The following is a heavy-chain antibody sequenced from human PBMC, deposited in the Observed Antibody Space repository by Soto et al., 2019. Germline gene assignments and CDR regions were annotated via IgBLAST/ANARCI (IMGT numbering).Heavy chain of an antibody. V-gene: IGHV4-31*03. CDR3: ARGRMVRGVHNWFDP. CDR1: GGSISSGGYY. CDR2: IYYSGST. Sequence: SETLSLTCTVSGGSISSGGYYWSWIRQHPGKGLEWIGYIYYSGSTYYNPSLKSRVTISVDTSKNQFSLKLSSVTAAGTAVYYCARGRMVRGVHNWFDPWGQGTLVTVSS. D-gene: IGHD3-10*01. J-gene: IGHJ5*02.